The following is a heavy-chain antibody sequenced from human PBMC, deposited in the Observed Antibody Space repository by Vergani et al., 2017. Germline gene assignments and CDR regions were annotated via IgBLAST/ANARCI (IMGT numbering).Heavy chain of an antibody. D-gene: IGHD3-22*01. CDR2: INPNSGGT. CDR1: GYTFTGYY. Sequence: QVQLVQSGAEVKKPGASVKVSCKASGYTFTGYYMHWVRQAPGQGLEWMGWINPNSGGTNYAQKFQGRVTMTRDTSISTAYMELSRLRSDDTAVYYCARRAITMIVGYYFDYWGQGTLVTVSS. J-gene: IGHJ4*02. CDR3: ARRAITMIVGYYFDY. V-gene: IGHV1-2*02.